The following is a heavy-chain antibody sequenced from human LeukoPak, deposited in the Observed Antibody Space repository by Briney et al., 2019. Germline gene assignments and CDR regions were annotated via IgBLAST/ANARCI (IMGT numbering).Heavy chain of an antibody. CDR2: ISGSGGST. D-gene: IGHD5-12*01. Sequence: GGSLRLSCAASGFTFSSYAMSWVRQAPGKGVEGVSAISGSGGSTYYADSVKGRFTISRDNSKNTLYLQMNSLRAEDTAVYYCAKPRYKTQSDRVATPAYWGQGTLVTVSS. V-gene: IGHV3-23*01. J-gene: IGHJ4*02. CDR3: AKPRYKTQSDRVATPAY. CDR1: GFTFSSYA.